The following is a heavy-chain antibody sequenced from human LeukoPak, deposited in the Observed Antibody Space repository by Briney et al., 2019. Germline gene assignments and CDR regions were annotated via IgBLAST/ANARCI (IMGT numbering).Heavy chain of an antibody. CDR3: ARVGRGYGSGTHY. V-gene: IGHV1-2*02. Sequence: ASVKVSCKASGYTFTGYYMHWVRQAPGQGLEWMGWINPNSGDTNYAQKLQGRVTMTTDTSTSTAYMELRSLRSDDTAVYYCARVGRGYGSGTHYWGQGTLVTVSS. CDR1: GYTFTGYY. D-gene: IGHD3-10*01. J-gene: IGHJ4*02. CDR2: INPNSGDT.